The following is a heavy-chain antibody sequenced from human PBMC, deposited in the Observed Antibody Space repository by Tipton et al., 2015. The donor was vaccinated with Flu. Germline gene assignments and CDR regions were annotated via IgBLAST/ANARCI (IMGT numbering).Heavy chain of an antibody. CDR3: AKADRGGYSYVGDAFDI. Sequence: SLRLSCAASGFTFDDYAMHWVRQAPGKGLEWVSGISWNSGSIGYADSVKGRFTISRDNAKNSLYLQMNSLRAEDTALYYCAKADRGGYSYVGDAFDIWGQGTMVTVSS. CDR2: ISWNSGSI. V-gene: IGHV3-9*01. D-gene: IGHD5-18*01. CDR1: GFTFDDYA. J-gene: IGHJ3*02.